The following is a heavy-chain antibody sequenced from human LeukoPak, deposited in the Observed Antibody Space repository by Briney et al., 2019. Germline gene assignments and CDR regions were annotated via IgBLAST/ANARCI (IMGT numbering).Heavy chain of an antibody. Sequence: ASVKVSCKASGGTFSSYAISWVRQAPGQGLEWMGGTIPIFGTANYAQKFQGRVTITADESTSTAYMELSSLRSEDTAVYYCARAPRTLRPFDPWGQGTLVTVSS. CDR3: ARAPRTLRPFDP. V-gene: IGHV1-69*13. D-gene: IGHD1-14*01. J-gene: IGHJ5*02. CDR2: TIPIFGTA. CDR1: GGTFSSYA.